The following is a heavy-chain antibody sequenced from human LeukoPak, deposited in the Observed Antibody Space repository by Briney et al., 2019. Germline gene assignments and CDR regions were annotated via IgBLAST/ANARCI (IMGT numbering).Heavy chain of an antibody. D-gene: IGHD2-15*01. J-gene: IGHJ6*02. V-gene: IGHV1-46*01. CDR3: ARSWVVAPPSSGMDV. CDR2: INPSGSST. Sequence: ASVKVSCKASGYTFTSYYMHWVRQAPGQGLEWMGIINPSGSSTSYAQKFQGRVTMTRDTSTSTVYMELSSLRSEDTAVYYCARSWVVAPPSSGMDVWGQGTTVTVSS. CDR1: GYTFTSYY.